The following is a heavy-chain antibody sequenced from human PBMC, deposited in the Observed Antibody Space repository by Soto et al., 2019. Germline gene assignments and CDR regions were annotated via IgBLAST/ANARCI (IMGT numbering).Heavy chain of an antibody. CDR2: INPKSGDT. J-gene: IGHJ4*02. Sequence: QVQLVQSGAEVKKPGASVKVSCKASGYTFTAYYLYWVRQAPGQGLEWVGRINPKSGDTNYAQKFQGRVTRTRDTSINTAYMEVSSLRSDDTAFYYCATLTHAPNGIDYLGQGTLDSVSS. CDR3: ATLTHAPNGIDY. V-gene: IGHV1-2*06. CDR1: GYTFTAYY. D-gene: IGHD2-8*01.